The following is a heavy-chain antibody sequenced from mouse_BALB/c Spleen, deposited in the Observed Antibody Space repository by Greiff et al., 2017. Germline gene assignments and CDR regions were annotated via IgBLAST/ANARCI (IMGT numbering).Heavy chain of an antibody. Sequence: VKLMESGPGLVAPSQSLSITCTVSGFSLTGYGVNWVRQPPGKGLEWLGMIWGDGSTDYNSALKSRLSISKDNSKSQVFLKMNSLQTDDTARYYCARGGYYYGSSYYFDYWGQGTTLTVSA. CDR2: IWGDGST. V-gene: IGHV2-6-7*01. CDR3: ARGGYYYGSSYYFDY. D-gene: IGHD1-1*01. J-gene: IGHJ2*01. CDR1: GFSLTGYG.